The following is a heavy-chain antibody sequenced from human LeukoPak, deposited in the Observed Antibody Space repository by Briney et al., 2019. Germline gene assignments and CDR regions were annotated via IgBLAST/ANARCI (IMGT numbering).Heavy chain of an antibody. Sequence: GGSLRLSCAASGFTFSSYAMRWVRQAPGKGLEWVAVISYDGSNKYYADSVKGRFTISRDNSKNTLYLQMNSLRAEDTAVYYCARTRGYYDSSGLWYAVFDIWGQGTMVTVSS. CDR1: GFTFSSYA. CDR2: ISYDGSNK. CDR3: ARTRGYYDSSGLWYAVFDI. V-gene: IGHV3-30-3*01. J-gene: IGHJ3*02. D-gene: IGHD3-22*01.